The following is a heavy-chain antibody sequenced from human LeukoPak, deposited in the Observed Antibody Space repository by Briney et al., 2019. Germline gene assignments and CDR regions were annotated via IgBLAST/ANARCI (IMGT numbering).Heavy chain of an antibody. CDR3: ARGPNNSDGGNSGSAWFDP. CDR2: MNPNSGNT. J-gene: IGHJ5*02. V-gene: IGHV1-8*01. D-gene: IGHD4-23*01. Sequence: ASVKVSCKASGYTFTTYDIDWVRQATGQGLEWVGWMNPNSGNTGYGQKFQGRVTLTRNASISTAYMELSSLRYEDTVVYYCARGPNNSDGGNSGSAWFDPWGQGTLVTVSS. CDR1: GYTFTTYD.